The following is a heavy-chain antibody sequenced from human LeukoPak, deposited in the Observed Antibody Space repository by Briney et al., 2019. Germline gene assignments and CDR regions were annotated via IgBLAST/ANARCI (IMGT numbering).Heavy chain of an antibody. CDR1: GFTFRTYW. J-gene: IGHJ5*02. Sequence: GGSLRLSCAASGFTFRTYWMSWVRQAPGKGLEWVANIHPDGIEKYHVDSVKGRFTIFRDNARNLLYLQMSSLRADDTAVYYCARDTDWFDPWGQGTLVTVSS. CDR3: ARDTDWFDP. V-gene: IGHV3-7*01. CDR2: IHPDGIEK.